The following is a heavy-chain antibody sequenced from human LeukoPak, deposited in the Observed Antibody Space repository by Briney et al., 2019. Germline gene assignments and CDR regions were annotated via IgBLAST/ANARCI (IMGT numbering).Heavy chain of an antibody. CDR1: GGPINSYY. Sequence: SETLSLTCTVSGGPINSYYWSWVRQPAGKGLEWIGRIYTTGTTNYNPSLSSRLTMSVDTSKNQFSLNLKSVTAADTAVYYCARVGYIRSSWLFDYWGQGTLVTVSS. CDR3: ARVGYIRSSWLFDY. D-gene: IGHD1-26*01. J-gene: IGHJ4*02. V-gene: IGHV4-4*07. CDR2: IYTTGTT.